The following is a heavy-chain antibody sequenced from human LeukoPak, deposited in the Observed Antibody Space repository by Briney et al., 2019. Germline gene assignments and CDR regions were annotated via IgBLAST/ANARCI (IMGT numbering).Heavy chain of an antibody. V-gene: IGHV3-64*01. CDR2: ISYNGGGT. J-gene: IGHJ4*02. CDR1: GFTFSTYA. Sequence: GGSLRLSCAASGFTFSTYAMHWVRQAPGKGLEYVSAISYNGGGTYYANSVKGRFTISRDNSKNTLFLQMDSLRAEDMAVYYCAKNSSGSYYFDYWGQGTLVTVSS. CDR3: AKNSSGSYYFDY. D-gene: IGHD1-26*01.